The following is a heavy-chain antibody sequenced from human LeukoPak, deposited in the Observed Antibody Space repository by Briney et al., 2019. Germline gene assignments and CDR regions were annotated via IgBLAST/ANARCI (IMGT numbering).Heavy chain of an antibody. J-gene: IGHJ4*02. V-gene: IGHV4-59*08. CDR1: GGSVSGSY. Sequence: SETLSLMCTVYGGSVSGSYWSWIRLPPGKGLEWIGYVYHTGNTNYNPSLRSRATISLDTSKNDVTLNLRSVTAADTAIYYCARHPFATPFDFWGRGTLVTVSS. CDR2: VYHTGNT. CDR3: ARHPFATPFDF.